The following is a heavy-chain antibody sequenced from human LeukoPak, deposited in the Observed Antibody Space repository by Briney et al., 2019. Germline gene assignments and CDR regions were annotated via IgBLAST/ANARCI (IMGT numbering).Heavy chain of an antibody. D-gene: IGHD5-18*01. CDR1: GGSISSGSYY. CDR2: IYTSGST. Sequence: SETLSLTCTVSGGSISSGSYYWSWIRQPAGKGLEWIGRIYTSGSTNYNPSLKSRVTISVDTSKNQFSLKLSSVTAADTAVYYCAREMDTATVIDYWGQGTLVTVSS. J-gene: IGHJ4*02. V-gene: IGHV4-61*02. CDR3: AREMDTATVIDY.